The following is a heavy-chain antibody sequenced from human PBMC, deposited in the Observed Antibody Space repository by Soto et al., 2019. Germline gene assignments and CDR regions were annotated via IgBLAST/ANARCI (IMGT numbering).Heavy chain of an antibody. J-gene: IGHJ5*02. D-gene: IGHD3-9*01. CDR1: GGTFSSYA. CDR2: IIPIFGTA. V-gene: IGHV1-69*01. CDR3: AREGHYDILARGWFDP. Sequence: QVQLVQSGAEVKKPGSSVKVSCKASGGTFSSYAISWVRQAPGQGLEWMGGIIPIFGTANYAQKFQGRVTITADEATSTAYMELSSLRSEDTAVYYCAREGHYDILARGWFDPWGQGTLVTVSS.